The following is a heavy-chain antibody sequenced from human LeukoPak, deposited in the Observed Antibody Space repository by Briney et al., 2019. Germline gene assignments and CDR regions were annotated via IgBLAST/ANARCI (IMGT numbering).Heavy chain of an antibody. V-gene: IGHV4-39*01. J-gene: IGHJ4*02. CDR3: ARQVRDSSGYYKASYFDY. D-gene: IGHD3-22*01. CDR1: GGSISSSSSY. Sequence: KPSETLSLTCTVSGGSISSSSSYWGWIRQPPGKGLECIGIIYYSGSTYYNPSLKSRVTISVDTSKNQFSLKLNSVTAADTAVYYRARQVRDSSGYYKASYFDYWGQGTLVTVSS. CDR2: IYYSGST.